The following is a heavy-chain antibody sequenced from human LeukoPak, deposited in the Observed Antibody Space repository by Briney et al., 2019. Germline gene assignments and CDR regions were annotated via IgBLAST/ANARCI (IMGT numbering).Heavy chain of an antibody. Sequence: ASVKVSCKASGGTFSSYAISWVRQAPGRGLEWMGRIIPILGIANYAQKFQGRVTITADKSTSTAYMELSSLRSEDTAVYYCARSGPRRVILEGRFDPWGQGTLVTVSS. D-gene: IGHD3-10*01. CDR2: IIPILGIA. J-gene: IGHJ5*02. CDR3: ARSGPRRVILEGRFDP. V-gene: IGHV1-69*04. CDR1: GGTFSSYA.